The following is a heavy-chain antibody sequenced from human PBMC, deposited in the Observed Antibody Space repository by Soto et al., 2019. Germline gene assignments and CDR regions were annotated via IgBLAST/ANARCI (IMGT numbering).Heavy chain of an antibody. CDR3: AKDQNGYDYFDY. J-gene: IGHJ4*02. CDR2: ITNDGSNK. V-gene: IGHV3-30*18. CDR1: GFTFSSYS. Sequence: GGSLRLSCAASGFTFSSYSMNWVRQAPGKGLEWVSVITNDGSNKYYADSVKGRFTISRDNSKNTLYLQMSSLRAEDTAVYYCAKDQNGYDYFDYWGQGTLVTVSS. D-gene: IGHD5-12*01.